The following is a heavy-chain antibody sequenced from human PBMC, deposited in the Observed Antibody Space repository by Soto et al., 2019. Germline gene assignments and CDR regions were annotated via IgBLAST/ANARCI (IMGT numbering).Heavy chain of an antibody. CDR3: ARQTGSYDPDWGPTNWFDS. CDR1: GGSISNYY. D-gene: IGHD3-16*01. Sequence: SETLSLTCTVSGGSISNYYWTWIRQPPGKGLEWLGYIYHSGSTNYNPSLESRVTIVLDISKNQFSLKLSSVTAADTAVYFCARQTGSYDPDWGPTNWFDSWGQGTLVTVSS. CDR2: IYHSGST. J-gene: IGHJ5*01. V-gene: IGHV4-59*08.